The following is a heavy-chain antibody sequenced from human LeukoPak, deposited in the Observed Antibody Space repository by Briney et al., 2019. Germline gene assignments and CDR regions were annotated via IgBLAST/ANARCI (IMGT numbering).Heavy chain of an antibody. V-gene: IGHV4-59*01. CDR3: ARRSSSWKNWFHP. CDR2: IYYSGTT. CDR1: GGSIDSNS. D-gene: IGHD6-13*01. Sequence: PSETLSLTCTVSGGSIDSNSWTWIRQPPGKGLEWIGYIYYSGTTNYNPSLKSRVTMSVDMSKNQFSLKLSSVTAADTAVYYCARRSSSWKNWFHPWGQGTLVTVSS. J-gene: IGHJ5*02.